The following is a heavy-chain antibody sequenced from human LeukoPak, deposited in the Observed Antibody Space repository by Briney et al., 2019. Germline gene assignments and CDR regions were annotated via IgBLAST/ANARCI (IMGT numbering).Heavy chain of an antibody. V-gene: IGHV1-69*02. CDR1: XGTFXXYX. J-gene: IGHJ4*02. CDR2: IITILGIA. CDR3: ASSDPGYCSGGSCYSTN. Sequence: SCXXXXGTFXXYXISWVRQAPGQGLEWMGRIITILGIANYAQKFQGRVTITADKSTSTAYMELSSLRSEDTAVYYCASSDPGYCSGGSCYSTNWGQGTLVTVSS. D-gene: IGHD2-15*01.